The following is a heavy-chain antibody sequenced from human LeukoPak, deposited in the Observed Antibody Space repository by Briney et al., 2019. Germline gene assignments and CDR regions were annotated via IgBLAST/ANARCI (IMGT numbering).Heavy chain of an antibody. D-gene: IGHD2-2*01. J-gene: IGHJ5*02. V-gene: IGHV4-59*01. CDR3: ARGGAKRIVVVPAAHYNWFDP. CDR1: GGSISSYY. Sequence: SETLSLTCTVSGGSISSYYWSWLRQPPGKGLEWLGYIYYGGSTNYNPSLKSRVTISVDTSKNQFSLKLSSVTAADTAVYYCARGGAKRIVVVPAAHYNWFDPWGQGTLVTVSS. CDR2: IYYGGST.